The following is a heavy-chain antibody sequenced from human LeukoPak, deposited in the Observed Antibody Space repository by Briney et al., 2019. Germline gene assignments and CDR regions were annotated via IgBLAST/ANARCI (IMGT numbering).Heavy chain of an antibody. J-gene: IGHJ4*02. D-gene: IGHD2-2*01. CDR1: GGSISSGGYS. CDR3: ARGGLYCSSTSCLDYFDY. V-gene: IGHV4-30-2*01. Sequence: SETLSLTCAVSGGSISSGGYSWSWIRQPPGKGLEWIGYIYHSGSTYYNPSLKSRVTISVDRSKNQFSLKLSSVTAADTAVYYCARGGLYCSSTSCLDYFDYWGQGTLVTVSS. CDR2: IYHSGST.